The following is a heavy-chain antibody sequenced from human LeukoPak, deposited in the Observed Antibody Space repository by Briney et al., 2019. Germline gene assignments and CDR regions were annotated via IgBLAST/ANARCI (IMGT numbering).Heavy chain of an antibody. CDR2: ISTILGMA. CDR3: ATDLHGCAIRRSCVERYYGMDV. CDR1: GGTFSSYA. D-gene: IGHD2-2*01. Sequence: ASLKVSCKASGGTFSSYAISWVRQAPGQGLEWVGRISTILGMANYAQTFQGRVTITADKSTSSAYMELSSLRSEDRAVYYCATDLHGCAIRRSCVERYYGMDVWGQGTTVTVSS. V-gene: IGHV1-69*04. J-gene: IGHJ6*02.